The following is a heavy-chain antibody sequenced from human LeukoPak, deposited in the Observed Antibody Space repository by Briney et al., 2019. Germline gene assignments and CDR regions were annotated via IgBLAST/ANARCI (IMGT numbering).Heavy chain of an antibody. J-gene: IGHJ4*02. D-gene: IGHD3-10*01. CDR1: GFTFSSYG. Sequence: GSLRLSCAASGFTFSSYGMHWVRQAPGKGLEWVAVISYDGSNKYYADSVKGRFTISRDNSKNTLYLQMNSLRAEDTAVYYCAKDLRYYGSGSYLGFDYWGQGTLVTVSS. CDR3: AKDLRYYGSGSYLGFDY. CDR2: ISYDGSNK. V-gene: IGHV3-30*18.